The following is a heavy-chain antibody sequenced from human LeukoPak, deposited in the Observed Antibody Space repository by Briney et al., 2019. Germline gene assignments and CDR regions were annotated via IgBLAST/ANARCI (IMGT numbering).Heavy chain of an antibody. CDR2: ISYDGSNK. J-gene: IGHJ3*02. Sequence: GRSLRLSCAASGFTFSSYGMHWVRQAPGKGLEWVAVISYDGSNKYYADSVKGRFTISRDNSKNTLYLQMNSLRAEDTAVYYCAKALITGHTWHAFDIWGQGTMATVSS. V-gene: IGHV3-30*18. D-gene: IGHD3-22*01. CDR1: GFTFSSYG. CDR3: AKALITGHTWHAFDI.